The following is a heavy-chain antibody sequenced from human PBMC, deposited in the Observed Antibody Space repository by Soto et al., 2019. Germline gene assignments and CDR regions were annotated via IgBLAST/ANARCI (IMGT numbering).Heavy chain of an antibody. CDR1: GDSISGSNW. D-gene: IGHD6-13*01. Sequence: QVQLQESGPGLVKPSGTLSLTCAVSGDSISGSNWWSWVRQSPGKGLEWIGEINHSGNTNYNPSLKGRATISIDKSKNQFSLRLNSVTAADTAVYYCVRVVWGVPAPGTSGWFDPWGQGTLVTVSS. CDR3: VRVVWGVPAPGTSGWFDP. V-gene: IGHV4-4*02. CDR2: INHSGNT. J-gene: IGHJ5*02.